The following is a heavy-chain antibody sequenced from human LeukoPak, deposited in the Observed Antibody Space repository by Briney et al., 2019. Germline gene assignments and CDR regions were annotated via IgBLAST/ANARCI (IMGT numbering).Heavy chain of an antibody. J-gene: IGHJ4*02. CDR2: FVPEDGET. V-gene: IGHV1-24*01. D-gene: IGHD3-10*01. Sequence: ASVKVSCKLSGDTLTELSMHWVRQSPGKGLEWMGGFVPEDGETIYAQKFQGRVTMTEDTSTDTAYMELSSLGSDDTAAYFCATLPRGHLFDSWGQGTLVTVSS. CDR3: ATLPRGHLFDS. CDR1: GDTLTELS.